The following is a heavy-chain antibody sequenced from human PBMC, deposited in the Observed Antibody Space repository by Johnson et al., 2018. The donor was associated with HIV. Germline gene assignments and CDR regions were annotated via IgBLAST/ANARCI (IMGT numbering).Heavy chain of an antibody. V-gene: IGHV3-64*01. CDR1: GFTFSSYA. D-gene: IGHD6-13*01. Sequence: EVQLVESGGGLVQPGGSLRLSCAASGFTFSSYAMHWVRQAPGKGLEYVSAISSNGGSTYYANSVKGRFTISRDNSKNTLYLQMNSLRAEDTAGYYCARDRLFGSSWYGVGAFDIWGQGTMVTVSS. CDR3: ARDRLFGSSWYGVGAFDI. CDR2: ISSNGGST. J-gene: IGHJ3*02.